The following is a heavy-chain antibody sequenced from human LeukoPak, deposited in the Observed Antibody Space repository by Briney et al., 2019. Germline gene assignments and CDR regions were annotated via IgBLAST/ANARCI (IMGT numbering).Heavy chain of an antibody. D-gene: IGHD5-24*01. Sequence: SETLSLTCSVSGYSISSGYYWGWIRQPPGKGLEWIGSIDHSGSTYYNPSLKSRVTISVVTSKNQFSLKLRSVTAADTAVYYCARENRRDGYNWFDYWGQGTLVTVSS. CDR3: ARENRRDGYNWFDY. J-gene: IGHJ4*02. CDR1: GYSISSGYY. V-gene: IGHV4-38-2*02. CDR2: IDHSGST.